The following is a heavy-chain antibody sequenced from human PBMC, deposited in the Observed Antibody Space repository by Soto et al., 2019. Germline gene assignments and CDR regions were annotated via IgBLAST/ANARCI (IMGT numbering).Heavy chain of an antibody. Sequence: ASVKVSCKASGYTFTSYYMHWVRQAPGQGLEWMGIINPSGGSTSYAQKFQGRVTMTRDTSTSTVYMELSSLRSEDTAVYYCARDSFPPSLGYCSSTSCYAAPPLLAYWGQGTLVTVSS. D-gene: IGHD2-2*01. CDR2: INPSGGST. V-gene: IGHV1-46*01. CDR1: GYTFTSYY. CDR3: ARDSFPPSLGYCSSTSCYAAPPLLAY. J-gene: IGHJ4*02.